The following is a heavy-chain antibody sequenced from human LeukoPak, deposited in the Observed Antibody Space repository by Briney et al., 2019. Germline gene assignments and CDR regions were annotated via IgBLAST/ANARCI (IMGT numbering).Heavy chain of an antibody. J-gene: IGHJ4*02. CDR3: ARDGGYNSGYYDY. CDR1: GYTFTNHG. V-gene: IGHV1-18*01. Sequence: ASVKVSCKASGYTFTNHGFSWVRQAPGQGLEWLGWISTYNDKTNYAQKFQGRVTMTTDTSTSTVYVELRSLRSDDTAVYYCARDGGYNSGYYDYWGQGTPVTVSS. D-gene: IGHD5-18*01. CDR2: ISTYNDKT.